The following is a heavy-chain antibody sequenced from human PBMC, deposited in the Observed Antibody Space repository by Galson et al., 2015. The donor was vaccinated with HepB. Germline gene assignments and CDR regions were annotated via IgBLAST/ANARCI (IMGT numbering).Heavy chain of an antibody. Sequence: SVKVSCKASGFTFTSSAMQWVRQARGQRLEWIGWIVVGSGNTNYAQKFQERVTITRDMSTSTAYMELSSLRSEDTAVYYCAAVWKISSSHYYYYYGMDVWGQGTTVTVSS. V-gene: IGHV1-58*02. J-gene: IGHJ6*02. CDR2: IVVGSGNT. CDR3: AAVWKISSSHYYYYYGMDV. CDR1: GFTFTSSA. D-gene: IGHD6-13*01.